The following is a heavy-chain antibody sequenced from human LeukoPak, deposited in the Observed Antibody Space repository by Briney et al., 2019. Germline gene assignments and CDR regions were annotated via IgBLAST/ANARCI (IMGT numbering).Heavy chain of an antibody. CDR2: IRYDGSNK. J-gene: IGHJ4*02. CDR1: GFTFSSYG. V-gene: IGHV3-30*02. D-gene: IGHD3-3*01. CDR3: AKDRFLEWLSDY. Sequence: GGSLRLSCAASGFTFSSYGMHWVRQAPGKGLEWVAFIRYDGSNKYYADSVKGRFTISRDNSKNTLYLQMNSLRAEDTAVYYCAKDRFLEWLSDYWGQGTLVTVSS.